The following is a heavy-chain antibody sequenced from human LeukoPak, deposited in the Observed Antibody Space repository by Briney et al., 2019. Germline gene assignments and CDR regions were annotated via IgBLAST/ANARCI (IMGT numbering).Heavy chain of an antibody. CDR1: GFTFSNYA. CDR2: ITSSASTI. CDR3: ARKVLSGSRYFDY. Sequence: GGSLRLSCAASGFTFSNYAMSWVRQAPGKGLEWVSYITSSASTIYYAESVKGRFTISRDNAKNSLFLQMNSLRAEDTAVYYCARKVLSGSRYFDYWGQGALVTVSS. J-gene: IGHJ4*02. D-gene: IGHD1-26*01. V-gene: IGHV3-48*03.